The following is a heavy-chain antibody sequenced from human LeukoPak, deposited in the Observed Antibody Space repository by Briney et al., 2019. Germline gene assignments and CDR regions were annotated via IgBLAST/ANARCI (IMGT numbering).Heavy chain of an antibody. CDR1: GGSVSSGFYY. Sequence: SETLSLTCTVSGGSVSSGFYYWSWIRQPAGKGLEWIGYISYSGSTDYNYSLKGRATISVDTSKNQFSLKVNSVTDADTAAYYCARRGQRYWHFDLWGRGTLVSASS. J-gene: IGHJ2*01. D-gene: IGHD6-25*01. CDR3: ARRGQRYWHFDL. CDR2: ISYSGST. V-gene: IGHV4-61*01.